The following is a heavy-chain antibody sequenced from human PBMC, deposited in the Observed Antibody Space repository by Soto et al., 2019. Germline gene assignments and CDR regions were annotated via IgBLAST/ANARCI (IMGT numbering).Heavy chain of an antibody. CDR3: ARSEMDWFDP. Sequence: QALGQRLEWMGWINAGNGNTKYSQKFQGRVTITRDTSASTAYMELSSLRSEDTAVYYCARSEMDWFDPWGQGTLVTVSS. CDR2: INAGNGNT. V-gene: IGHV1-3*01. J-gene: IGHJ5*02.